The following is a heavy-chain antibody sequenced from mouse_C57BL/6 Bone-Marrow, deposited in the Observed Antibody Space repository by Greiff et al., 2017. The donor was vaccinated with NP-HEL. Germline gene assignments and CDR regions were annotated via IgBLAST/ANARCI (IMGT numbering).Heavy chain of an antibody. Sequence: QAQLKQSGPGLVAPSQSLSITCTVSGFSLTSYAISWVHQPPGKGLEWLGVIWTGGGTNYTPALKSRLSISKDNSKSQVFLKMNSLQTDDTARYYCARNGMITTVALDYWGQGTTLTVSS. V-gene: IGHV2-9-1*01. J-gene: IGHJ2*01. CDR1: GFSLTSYA. CDR3: ARNGMITTVALDY. CDR2: IWTGGGT. D-gene: IGHD1-1*01.